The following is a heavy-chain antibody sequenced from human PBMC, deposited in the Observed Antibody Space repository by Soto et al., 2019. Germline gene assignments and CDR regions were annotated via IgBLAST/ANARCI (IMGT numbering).Heavy chain of an antibody. J-gene: IGHJ6*02. CDR1: GDSISSYY. D-gene: IGHD3-10*01. CDR2: MYYTGST. V-gene: IGHV4-59*08. Sequence: QVQLQESGPGLVPPSETLSLICSVSGDSISSYYWSWIRQPPGKGLEWIGYMYYTGSTTYIPSFKGRVAISVDRSRNQFSLRLNSVTAADTAVYYCARNSPLVADDYYGMAVWGQGTTVTVSS. CDR3: ARNSPLVADDYYGMAV.